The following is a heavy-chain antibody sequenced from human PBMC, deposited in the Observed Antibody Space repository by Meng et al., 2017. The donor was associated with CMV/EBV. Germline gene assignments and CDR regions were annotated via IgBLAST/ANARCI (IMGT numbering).Heavy chain of an antibody. CDR3: ARFMSSSWDHYFDY. CDR2: INPNSGGT. CDR1: GYTFTGYY. D-gene: IGHD6-13*01. V-gene: IGHV1-2*02. J-gene: IGHJ4*02. Sequence: LAQAGAEVKKPGASVKVSCKASGYTFTGYYMHWVRQAPGQGLEWMGWINPNSGGTNYAQKFQGKVTMTRDTSISTAYMELSRLRSDDTAVYYCARFMSSSWDHYFDYWGQGTLVTVSS.